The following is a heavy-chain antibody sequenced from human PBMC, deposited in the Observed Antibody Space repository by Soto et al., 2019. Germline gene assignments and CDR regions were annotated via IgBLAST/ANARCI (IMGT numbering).Heavy chain of an antibody. D-gene: IGHD3-16*01. Sequence: QVQLVESGGGVVQPRRSLRLSCAASGFTFSSYAMHWVRRAPGKGLEWMAAMSYDGSNKYYADSVKGRFTISRDNSKNTLYLQMNSLRPEDTALYYCARDGGADWGQGTLVIVSS. V-gene: IGHV3-30-3*01. CDR3: ARDGGAD. CDR1: GFTFSSYA. CDR2: MSYDGSNK. J-gene: IGHJ4*02.